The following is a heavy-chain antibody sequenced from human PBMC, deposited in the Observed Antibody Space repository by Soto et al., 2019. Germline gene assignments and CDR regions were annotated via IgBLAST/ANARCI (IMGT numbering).Heavy chain of an antibody. D-gene: IGHD3-16*01. CDR1: GYTLSDLS. CDR2: YVPEDGET. V-gene: IGHV1-24*01. Sequence: VASVKVSCKVSGYTLSDLSMYWVRQAPGKGLEWMGGYVPEDGETVYAQNFQGRITMTEDAATDTANMELSSLRSDDTAIYYCATSSTFGTIKPPDYWGQGTLVTVSS. CDR3: ATSSTFGTIKPPDY. J-gene: IGHJ4*02.